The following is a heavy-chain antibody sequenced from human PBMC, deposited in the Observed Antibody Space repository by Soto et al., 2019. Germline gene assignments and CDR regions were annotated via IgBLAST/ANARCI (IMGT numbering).Heavy chain of an antibody. Sequence: SETLSLTCAVYGGSFSGYYWSWIRQPPGKGLEWIGEINHSGSTNYNPSLKSRVTISVDTSKNQFSLKLSSVTAADTAVYYCARGKGHYLYYYYYMDVWGKGTTVTVSS. CDR2: INHSGST. D-gene: IGHD3-10*01. CDR1: GGSFSGYY. V-gene: IGHV4-34*01. CDR3: ARGKGHYLYYYYYMDV. J-gene: IGHJ6*03.